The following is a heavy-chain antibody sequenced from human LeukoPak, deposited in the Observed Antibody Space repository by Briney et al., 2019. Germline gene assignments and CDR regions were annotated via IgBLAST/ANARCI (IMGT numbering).Heavy chain of an antibody. CDR2: INSDGSST. J-gene: IGHJ3*02. Sequence: PGGSLRLSCAASGFTFSSYWMHWVRQAPGKGLVWVSRINSDGSSTSYADSVKGRFTISRDNAKNTLYLQMNSLRAEDTAVYYCARVPYYDSSGPRGAFDIWAKGQWSPSLQ. CDR1: GFTFSSYW. CDR3: ARVPYYDSSGPRGAFDI. D-gene: IGHD3-22*01. V-gene: IGHV3-74*01.